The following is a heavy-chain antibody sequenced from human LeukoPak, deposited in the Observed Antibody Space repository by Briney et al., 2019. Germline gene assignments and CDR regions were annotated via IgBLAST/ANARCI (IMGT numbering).Heavy chain of an antibody. Sequence: ASVKVSCKASGYTFTGYYMHWVRQAPGQGLEWMGRINPNSGGTNYAQKFQGRVTMTRDTSISTAYMELSSLRSEDTAVYYCASPRAYCSSTSCYEFDYWGQGTLVTVPS. J-gene: IGHJ4*02. CDR2: INPNSGGT. CDR3: ASPRAYCSSTSCYEFDY. CDR1: GYTFTGYY. V-gene: IGHV1-2*06. D-gene: IGHD2-2*01.